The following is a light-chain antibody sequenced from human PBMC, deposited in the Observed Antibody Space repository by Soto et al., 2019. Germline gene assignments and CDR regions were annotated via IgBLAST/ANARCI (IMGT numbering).Light chain of an antibody. V-gene: IGKV1-33*01. CDR3: QQYDNFPRAIN. CDR2: DAS. CDR1: QDISNY. Sequence: DIQMTPSPSSLSASVGDRVTITCQASQDISNYLNWYQQKPGKAPKLLIYDASNLETGVPSRFSGSGSGTDFTFTISSLQPEDIATYYCQQYDNFPRAINFGQGTRLEIK. J-gene: IGKJ5*01.